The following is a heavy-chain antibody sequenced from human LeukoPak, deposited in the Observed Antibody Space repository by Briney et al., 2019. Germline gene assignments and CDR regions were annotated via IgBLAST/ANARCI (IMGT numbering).Heavy chain of an antibody. Sequence: GGSLRLSCAASGFTFSRYSVNWVRQAPGKGLEWVSCITGGSDYIFYADSVRGRFTISRDNAKNSLYLQMNSLRAEDTAVCYCAKFKGHYGDSEYYFDYWGQGTLVTVSS. CDR2: ITGGSDYI. CDR1: GFTFSRYS. V-gene: IGHV3-21*01. J-gene: IGHJ4*02. CDR3: AKFKGHYGDSEYYFDY. D-gene: IGHD3-10*01.